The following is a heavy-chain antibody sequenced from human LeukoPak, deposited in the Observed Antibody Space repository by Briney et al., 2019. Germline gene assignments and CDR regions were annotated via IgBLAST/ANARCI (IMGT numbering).Heavy chain of an antibody. CDR1: GFIFSRND. CDR2: LYSDGKT. V-gene: IGHV3-53*01. D-gene: IGHD6-19*01. J-gene: IGHJ4*02. CDR3: ARAVAGLYFDY. Sequence: GGSLRLSCAVSGFIFSRNDMTWVRQAPGKGLEWVSLLYSDGKTFYSDSVKGRFTISKDNSKNTLNLQMNSLRADDTAVYYCARAVAGLYFDYWGQGTLVTVSS.